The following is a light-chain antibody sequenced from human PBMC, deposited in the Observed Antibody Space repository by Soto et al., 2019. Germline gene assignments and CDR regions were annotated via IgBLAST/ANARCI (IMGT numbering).Light chain of an antibody. Sequence: QLVLTQPPSASGTPGQRVTISCSGSSSNIGSNYVYWYQQLPGTAPKLLIHSNTQRPSGVPDRFSGFKFGTSASLAISGLRSEDEAVYYCASWDDSLSGRDVVFGGGTKLTVL. CDR2: SNT. J-gene: IGLJ2*01. CDR1: SSNIGSNY. CDR3: ASWDDSLSGRDVV. V-gene: IGLV1-47*01.